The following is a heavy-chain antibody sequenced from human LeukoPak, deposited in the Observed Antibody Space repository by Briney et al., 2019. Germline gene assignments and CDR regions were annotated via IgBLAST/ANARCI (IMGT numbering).Heavy chain of an antibody. CDR3: AGSFLVVPAAMNY. CDR1: GGSFSGYY. CDR2: INHSGST. J-gene: IGHJ4*02. Sequence: SETLSLTCAVYGGSFSGYYWSWIRQPPGKGLEWIGEINHSGSTNYNPSLKSRVTISVDTSKNQFSLRLSSVTAADTAVYYCAGSFLVVPAAMNYWGQGTLVTVSS. D-gene: IGHD2-2*01. V-gene: IGHV4-34*01.